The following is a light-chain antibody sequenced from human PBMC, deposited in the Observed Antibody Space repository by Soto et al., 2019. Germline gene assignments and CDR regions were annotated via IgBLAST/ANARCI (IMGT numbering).Light chain of an antibody. CDR3: QQYGGSPWT. Sequence: EIVMTQSPATLSVSPGERATLSCRASQSVISNLAWYQQKPGQAPRLLIYAASSRAAGFPDRFSGSGSETDFTLTISRLEPEDFAVYYCQQYGGSPWTFGQGTKVEIK. V-gene: IGKV3-20*01. CDR1: QSVISN. J-gene: IGKJ1*01. CDR2: AAS.